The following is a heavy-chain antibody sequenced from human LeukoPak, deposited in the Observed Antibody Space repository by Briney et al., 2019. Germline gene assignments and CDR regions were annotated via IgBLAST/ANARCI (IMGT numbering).Heavy chain of an antibody. D-gene: IGHD1-26*01. CDR1: GFTFSSYG. CDR2: ISGSAYNT. J-gene: IGHJ4*02. CDR3: AKHSGSYFIYYVDS. Sequence: PGGSLRLSCAASGFTFSSYGMSWVRQAPGKGLEWVSTISGSAYNTYYADSVKGRITISRDNSANTLYLQMNSLRAEDTALYYCAKHSGSYFIYYVDSWGQGTLVTVSS. V-gene: IGHV3-23*01.